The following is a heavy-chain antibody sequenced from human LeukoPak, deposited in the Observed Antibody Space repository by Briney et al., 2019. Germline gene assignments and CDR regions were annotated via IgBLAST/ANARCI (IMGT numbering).Heavy chain of an antibody. D-gene: IGHD5-12*01. CDR3: ARVVYSGYDFRGAMDV. Sequence: ASVKVSCKASGYTFTNYYMHWVRQAPGQGLEWMGIINPSGGSTSYAQKFQGRVTMTRDTSTSTVYMELSSLRSEDTAVYYCARVVYSGYDFRGAMDVWGKGTTVTVSS. CDR1: GYTFTNYY. CDR2: INPSGGST. J-gene: IGHJ6*03. V-gene: IGHV1-46*01.